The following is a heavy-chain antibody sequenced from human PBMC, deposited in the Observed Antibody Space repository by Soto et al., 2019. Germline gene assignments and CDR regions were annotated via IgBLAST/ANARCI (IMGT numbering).Heavy chain of an antibody. J-gene: IGHJ4*02. CDR2: VTSAAGSS. Sequence: GGSLRLSCTASGFSFSKYAMSWVRQGPGKGLEWVSGVTSAAGSSYYADSVRGRFTISRDNSKSTLFLQMNSLRVEDTAVYYCAKTGSAGVWTRWGQGTLVTVSS. CDR1: GFSFSKYA. D-gene: IGHD6-25*01. V-gene: IGHV3-23*01. CDR3: AKTGSAGVWTR.